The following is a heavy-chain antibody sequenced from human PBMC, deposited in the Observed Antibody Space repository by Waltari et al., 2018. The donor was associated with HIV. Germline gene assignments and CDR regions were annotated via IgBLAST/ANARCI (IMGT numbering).Heavy chain of an antibody. V-gene: IGHV5-51*03. CDR3: ARLEVVGTTAFDY. Sequence: EVQLVQSGAEVKKPGESLKISCTGLGYRFTSYWIAWVRQMPGKGLEWMGFIYPGNSDTRYNPSFEGQVTISADKSITTAHLQWSSLKASDTAMYYCARLEVVGTTAFDYWGQGILVTVSS. CDR1: GYRFTSYW. D-gene: IGHD1-26*01. CDR2: IYPGNSDT. J-gene: IGHJ4*02.